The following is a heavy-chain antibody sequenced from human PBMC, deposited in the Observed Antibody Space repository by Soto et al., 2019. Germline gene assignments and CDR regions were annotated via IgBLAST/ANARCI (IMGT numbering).Heavy chain of an antibody. J-gene: IGHJ4*02. CDR2: ISYDGSDK. Sequence: QVQVVESGGGVVQPGRSLRLSCAVSGFTFITYAMDWVRQAPGKGLEWVAGISYDGSDKYYADSVRGRFTISRDNSKNTLYLQMDSLSGDDTAVYYCGSGSAAAKHREYLDFWGQGTLVTVSS. CDR1: GFTFITYA. D-gene: IGHD6-13*01. CDR3: GSGSAAAKHREYLDF. V-gene: IGHV3-30*04.